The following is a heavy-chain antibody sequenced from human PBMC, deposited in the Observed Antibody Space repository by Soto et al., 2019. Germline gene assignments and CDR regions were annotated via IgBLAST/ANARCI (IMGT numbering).Heavy chain of an antibody. J-gene: IGHJ6*02. D-gene: IGHD6-6*01. CDR2: IIPIFGTA. CDR1: GGTFSSYA. Sequence: ASVKVSCKASGGTFSSYAISWVRQAPGQGLEWMGGIIPIFGTANYAQKFQGRVTITADESTSTAYMELSSLRSEDTAVYYCARGGARPKDYYYYYGMDVWGQGTTVTVSS. V-gene: IGHV1-69*13. CDR3: ARGGARPKDYYYYYGMDV.